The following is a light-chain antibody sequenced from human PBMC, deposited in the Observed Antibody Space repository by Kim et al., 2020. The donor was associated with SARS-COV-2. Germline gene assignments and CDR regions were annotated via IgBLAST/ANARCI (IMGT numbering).Light chain of an antibody. CDR3: QQYGSSPWT. CDR2: GAS. V-gene: IGKV3-20*01. Sequence: SPRERAPLSCRASQSVSSSYLAWYQQKPGQAPRLLIYGASSRATGIPDRFSGSGSGTDFTLTISRLEPEDFAVYYCQQYGSSPWTFGQGTKVDIK. J-gene: IGKJ1*01. CDR1: QSVSSSY.